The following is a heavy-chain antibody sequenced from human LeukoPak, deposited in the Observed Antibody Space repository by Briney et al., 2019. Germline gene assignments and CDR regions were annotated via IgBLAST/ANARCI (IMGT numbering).Heavy chain of an antibody. Sequence: SETLSLTCAVYGGSFSGYYWSWIRQPPGKGLEWIGEINHSGSTNYNPSLKSRVTMSINTSRNQFSLNLRSVTAAETAVYFCARGLFRGVRTDPYYHYYMDVWGKGTTVTVSS. V-gene: IGHV4-34*01. J-gene: IGHJ6*03. CDR1: GGSFSGYY. CDR3: ARGLFRGVRTDPYYHYYMDV. CDR2: INHSGST. D-gene: IGHD3-10*01.